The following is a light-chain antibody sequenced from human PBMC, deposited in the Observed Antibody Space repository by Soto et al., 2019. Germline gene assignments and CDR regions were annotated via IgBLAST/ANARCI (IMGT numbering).Light chain of an antibody. CDR3: QQYGSLLT. V-gene: IGKV3-20*01. CDR2: GAS. J-gene: IGKJ4*01. CDR1: QSVSSSY. Sequence: EIVLTQSPGTLSLSPGERATLSCRASQSVSSSYLAWYQQKPGQAPRLLIYGASSRATGIPDRFSGSGSGTDLPLTISRLEPEDFAVCYCQQYGSLLTFGGGTKVEI.